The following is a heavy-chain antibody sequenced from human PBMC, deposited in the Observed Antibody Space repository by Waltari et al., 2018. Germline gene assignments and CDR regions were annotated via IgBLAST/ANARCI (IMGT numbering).Heavy chain of an antibody. J-gene: IGHJ6*02. D-gene: IGHD3-3*01. CDR2: SNHSGST. V-gene: IGHV4-34*01. CDR3: ARTGARITIFGVVIIPLGMDV. CDR1: GGSFSGYY. Sequence: QVQLQQWGAGLLKPSETLSLTCAVYGGSFSGYYWSWIRQPPGQGLGWIGESNHSGSTNYNPSLKSRVTISVDTSKNQFSLKLSSVTAADTAVYYCARTGARITIFGVVIIPLGMDVWGQGTTVTVSS.